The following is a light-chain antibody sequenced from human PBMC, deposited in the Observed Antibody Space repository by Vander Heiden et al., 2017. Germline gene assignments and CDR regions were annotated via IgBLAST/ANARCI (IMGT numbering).Light chain of an antibody. Sequence: QSVLTHPPLVSAAPGQRLTISCTGSSSNIGACYDVHWYQQLPGTAPKFLIYSNNNRPSGVPDRFSGSKSGTSASMAITGLQTEDDADYYCQSYDSSLSGSIFGGGTKLTVL. CDR1: SSNIGACYD. J-gene: IGLJ2*01. V-gene: IGLV1-40*01. CDR3: QSYDSSLSGSI. CDR2: SNN.